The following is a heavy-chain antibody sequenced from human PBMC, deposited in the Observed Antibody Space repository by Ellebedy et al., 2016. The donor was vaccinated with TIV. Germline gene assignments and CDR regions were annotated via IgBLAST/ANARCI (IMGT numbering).Heavy chain of an antibody. CDR2: IYYTGST. V-gene: IGHV4-59*12. CDR1: GGSISRYY. Sequence: SETLSLTCIVSGGSISRYYWTWIRQPPGKGLEWIGYIYYTGSTDYSPSLKSRVTIAVDRSRNQISLNLRSVTAADTAVYYCARAGGYGGAFGEWGQGTLVTVSS. J-gene: IGHJ4*02. D-gene: IGHD3-16*01. CDR3: ARAGGYGGAFGE.